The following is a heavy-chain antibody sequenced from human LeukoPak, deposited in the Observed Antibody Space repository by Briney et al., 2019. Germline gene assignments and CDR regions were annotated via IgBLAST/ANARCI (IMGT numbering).Heavy chain of an antibody. CDR3: AKDYYDFWSGGYYYYGMDV. CDR1: GFTFSSYV. V-gene: IGHV3-30*18. J-gene: IGHJ6*02. Sequence: PGGSLRLSCAASGFTFSSYVMHWVRQAPGKGLGWVAVISYDGGNKYYADSVKGRFTISRDNSKNTLYLQMNSLRSDDTAVYYCAKDYYDFWSGGYYYYGMDVWGQGTTVTVSS. D-gene: IGHD3-3*01. CDR2: ISYDGGNK.